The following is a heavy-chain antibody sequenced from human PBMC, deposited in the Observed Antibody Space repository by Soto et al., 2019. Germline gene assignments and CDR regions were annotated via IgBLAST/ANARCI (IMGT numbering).Heavy chain of an antibody. CDR2: IRSSGDRT. V-gene: IGHV3-23*01. CDR3: XXXXXXXXXXXXVMDV. Sequence: EVQLLESGGGLVQPGGSLRLSCAASGFTFSSYAMSWVRQAPGKGLEWVSVIRSSGDRTYYADSVKGRFTISRDNSKXXXXXXXXXXXXXXXXXXXXXXXXXXXXXXXXVMDVWGQGTTVTVSS. CDR1: GFTFSSYA. J-gene: IGHJ6*02.